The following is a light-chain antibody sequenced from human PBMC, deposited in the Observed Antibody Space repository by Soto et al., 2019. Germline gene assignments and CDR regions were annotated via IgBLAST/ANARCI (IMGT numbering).Light chain of an antibody. V-gene: IGLV2-23*01. CDR3: CSYAGSSTDVV. CDR2: EGS. CDR1: SSDVGSYNL. Sequence: QPVLTQPASVSGSPGQSITISCTGTSSDVGSYNLVSWYQQHPGKAPKLMIYEGSKRPSGVSNRFSGSKSGNTASPTISGLQAEDEADYYCCSYAGSSTDVVFGGGTKLTVL. J-gene: IGLJ2*01.